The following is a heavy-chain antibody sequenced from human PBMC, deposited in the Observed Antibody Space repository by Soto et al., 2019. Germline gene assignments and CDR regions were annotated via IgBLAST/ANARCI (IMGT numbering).Heavy chain of an antibody. Sequence: SETLSLTCTVSGGSISSYYWIWVRQPPGKGLEWIGYISYSGSTNYNPSLKSRPTISVDTSKNQFSLKLRSVTAADTAVYYCARASPYGDYALDYWGQGTLVTVSS. CDR2: ISYSGST. J-gene: IGHJ4*02. CDR3: ARASPYGDYALDY. D-gene: IGHD4-17*01. V-gene: IGHV4-59*01. CDR1: GGSISSYY.